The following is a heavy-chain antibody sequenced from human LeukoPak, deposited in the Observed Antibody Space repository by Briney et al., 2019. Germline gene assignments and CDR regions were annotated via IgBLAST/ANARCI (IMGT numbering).Heavy chain of an antibody. Sequence: SQTLSLTCTVSGGSISSGGYYWSWIRQHPGKGLEWIGYIYYSGSTYYNPSLKSRVTISVDRSKNQFSLKLSSVTAADTAVYYCARGLDGTTGAFDIWGQGTMVTVSS. CDR2: IYYSGST. D-gene: IGHD1-7*01. J-gene: IGHJ3*02. V-gene: IGHV4-31*03. CDR1: GGSISSGGYY. CDR3: ARGLDGTTGAFDI.